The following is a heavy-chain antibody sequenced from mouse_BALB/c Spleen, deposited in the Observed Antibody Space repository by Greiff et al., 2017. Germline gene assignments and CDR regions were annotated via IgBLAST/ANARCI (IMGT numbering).Heavy chain of an antibody. CDR1: GISITTGNYR. CDR3: AREGRDYAMDY. Sequence: EVQLKESGPGLVKPSQTVSLTCTVTGISITTGNYRWSWIRQFPGNKLEWIGYIYYSGTITYNPSLTSRTTITRDTSKNQFFLEMNSLTAEDTATYYCAREGRDYAMDYWGQGTSVTVSS. CDR2: IYYSGTI. J-gene: IGHJ4*01. V-gene: IGHV3-5*02.